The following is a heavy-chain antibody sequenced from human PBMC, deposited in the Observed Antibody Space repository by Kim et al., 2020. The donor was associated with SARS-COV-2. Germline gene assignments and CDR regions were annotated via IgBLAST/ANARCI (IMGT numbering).Heavy chain of an antibody. CDR3: ARVSYDYRSRAFDY. V-gene: IGHV3-48*02. D-gene: IGHD4-4*01. Sequence: YADSVKGQFTISRDNAKNSLYLQMNSLRDEDTALYYCARVSYDYRSRAFDYWGQGILVTVSS. J-gene: IGHJ4*02.